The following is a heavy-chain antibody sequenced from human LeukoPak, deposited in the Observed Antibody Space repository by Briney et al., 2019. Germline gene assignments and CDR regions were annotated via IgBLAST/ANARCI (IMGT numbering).Heavy chain of an antibody. Sequence: SETLSLTCTVSGGSISSSSYYWGWIRQPPGKGLEWIGSIYDSRRTYYNPSLKSRVTISVDTSKKQFSLKLSSVTAADTAVYYCARGYDDDPFDYWGQGTLVTVSS. J-gene: IGHJ4*02. CDR1: GGSISSSSYY. CDR2: IYDSRRT. D-gene: IGHD3-3*01. CDR3: ARGYDDDPFDY. V-gene: IGHV4-39*07.